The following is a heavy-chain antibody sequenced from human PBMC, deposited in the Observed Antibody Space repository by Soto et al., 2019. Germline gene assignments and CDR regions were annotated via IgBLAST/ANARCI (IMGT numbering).Heavy chain of an antibody. Sequence: PVGSLRLSCAASGFTFDDYAMHWVRQAPGKGLEWVSGISWNSGSIGYADSVKGRFTISRDNAKNSLYLQMNSLRAEDTALYYCAKDKIERIVVEASNSPYYYYYGMDVWGQGTTVTVSS. CDR1: GFTFDDYA. CDR3: AKDKIERIVVEASNSPYYYYYGMDV. J-gene: IGHJ6*02. CDR2: ISWNSGSI. D-gene: IGHD2-2*01. V-gene: IGHV3-9*01.